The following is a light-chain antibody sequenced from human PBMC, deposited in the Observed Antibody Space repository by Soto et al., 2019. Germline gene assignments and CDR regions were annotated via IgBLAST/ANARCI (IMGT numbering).Light chain of an antibody. J-gene: IGKJ4*01. V-gene: IGKV3-20*01. Sequence: EILLTQSPGTLSLSPGDRATLSCRASQSLGSTFLAWYQQKSGQSLRLLIYGASDRATDIPDRFSGSGSGADFTLTISRLEPEDFAVYFCHQYGTLPLSFGGGTKVEIK. CDR3: HQYGTLPLS. CDR2: GAS. CDR1: QSLGSTF.